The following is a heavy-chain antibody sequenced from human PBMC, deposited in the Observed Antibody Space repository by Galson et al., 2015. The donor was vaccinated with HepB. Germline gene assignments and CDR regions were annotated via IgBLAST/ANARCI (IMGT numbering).Heavy chain of an antibody. D-gene: IGHD3-10*01. Sequence: TLSLTCTVSGASLISGGHYWSWIRQHPERGLEWIGHIFYGGTTLYNPSLQSRLTISEDTSKNQYSLSLNSVTPADTAVYYCARGRGFGSGTDFWGQGTLVTVSS. CDR2: IFYGGTT. CDR3: ARGRGFGSGTDF. J-gene: IGHJ4*02. CDR1: GASLISGGHY. V-gene: IGHV4-31*03.